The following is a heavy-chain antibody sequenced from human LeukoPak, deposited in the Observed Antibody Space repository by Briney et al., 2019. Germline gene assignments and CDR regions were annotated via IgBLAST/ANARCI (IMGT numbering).Heavy chain of an antibody. D-gene: IGHD1-26*01. Sequence: GGSLRLSCAASGFTFSSYGMSWVRQAPGKGLEWVSSISGSGSRTYYADSVKGRFSISRDNSKNTLYLQMNSLRAEDTAVYYCATSGSYYRFEYWGQGTLVTVSS. V-gene: IGHV3-23*01. CDR3: ATSGSYYRFEY. J-gene: IGHJ4*02. CDR2: ISGSGSRT. CDR1: GFTFSSYG.